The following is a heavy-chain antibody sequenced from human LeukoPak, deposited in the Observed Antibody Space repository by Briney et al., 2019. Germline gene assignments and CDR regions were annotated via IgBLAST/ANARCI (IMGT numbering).Heavy chain of an antibody. CDR1: GFTFSSYS. CDR3: AKRRKGAGGDYFDY. Sequence: PGGSLRLSCAASGFTFSSYSMNWVRQAPGKGLEWVSSISSSSSYIYYADSVKGRFTISRDNSKNTLYLQMNSLRAEDTAVYYCAKRRKGAGGDYFDYWGQGTLVTVSS. V-gene: IGHV3-21*04. CDR2: ISSSSSYI. D-gene: IGHD1-26*01. J-gene: IGHJ4*02.